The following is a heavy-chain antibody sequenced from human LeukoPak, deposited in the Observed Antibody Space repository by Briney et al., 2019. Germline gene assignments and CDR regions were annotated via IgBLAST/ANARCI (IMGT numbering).Heavy chain of an antibody. CDR1: GGTFSSYI. CDR2: IIPILGIT. CDR3: ARTLVPIFNSSGSQADALDI. Sequence: SVKVSCKTSGGTFSSYIICWVRQAPGQGLEWMGRIIPILGITNYAQKFEGRVTITADKSTNTAYLELSSLRSDDTAKYYCARTLVPIFNSSGSQADALDIWGQGTKITVSS. D-gene: IGHD3-22*01. J-gene: IGHJ3*02. V-gene: IGHV1-69*02.